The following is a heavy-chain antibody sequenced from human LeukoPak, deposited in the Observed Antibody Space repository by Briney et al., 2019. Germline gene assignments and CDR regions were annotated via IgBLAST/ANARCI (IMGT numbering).Heavy chain of an antibody. D-gene: IGHD6-13*01. CDR2: IYSGGST. J-gene: IGHJ3*02. V-gene: IGHV3-53*01. CDR3: ARTTPGYSSSWYGPDAFDI. Sequence: GGSLRLSCAASGFTVSSNYMSWVRQAPGKGLEWVSVIYSGGSTYYADSVKGRFTISRDNSKNTLYLQMNSLRAEDTAVYYCARTTPGYSSSWYGPDAFDIWGRGTMVTVSS. CDR1: GFTVSSNY.